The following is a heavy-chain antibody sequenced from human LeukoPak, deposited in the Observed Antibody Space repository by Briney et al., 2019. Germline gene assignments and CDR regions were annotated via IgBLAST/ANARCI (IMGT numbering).Heavy chain of an antibody. D-gene: IGHD5-12*01. CDR1: DYIITKLG. V-gene: IGHV1-18*01. Sequence: ASVRVSCKVSDYIITKLGFSWVRQAPGQGLEWVGWVSGYNGNTNYAEKFHRRVIMTTDTATSTVYMELKSLTADDTAVYFCAITGYGSEWYANSWGPGTLVVVSA. J-gene: IGHJ4*02. CDR2: VSGYNGNT. CDR3: AITGYGSEWYANS.